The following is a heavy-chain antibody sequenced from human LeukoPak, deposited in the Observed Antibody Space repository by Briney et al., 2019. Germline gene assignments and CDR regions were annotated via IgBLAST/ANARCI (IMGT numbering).Heavy chain of an antibody. J-gene: IGHJ4*02. Sequence: KSSETLSLTCTVSGGSISSYYWSWIRQPPGKGLEWIGYIYYSGSTNYNPSLKSRVTISVDTSKNQFSLKLGSVTAADTAVYYCARVASDYGDYAPDYWGQGTLVTVSS. V-gene: IGHV4-59*01. D-gene: IGHD4-17*01. CDR2: IYYSGST. CDR1: GGSISSYY. CDR3: ARVASDYGDYAPDY.